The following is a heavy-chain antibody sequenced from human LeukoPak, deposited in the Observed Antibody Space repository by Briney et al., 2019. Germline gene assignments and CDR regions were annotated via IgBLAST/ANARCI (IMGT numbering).Heavy chain of an antibody. V-gene: IGHV5-51*01. CDR3: ARRYSSSWYFSDY. CDR1: GYSFTSYW. CDR2: IYPGDSDT. J-gene: IGHJ4*02. D-gene: IGHD6-13*01. Sequence: GESLKISCKGSGYSFTSYWIGWVRQMPGKGLEWMGIIYPGDSDTGYSPSFQGQVTISADKSISTAYLQWSSLKASDTAMYYCARRYSSSWYFSDYWGQGTLVTVSS.